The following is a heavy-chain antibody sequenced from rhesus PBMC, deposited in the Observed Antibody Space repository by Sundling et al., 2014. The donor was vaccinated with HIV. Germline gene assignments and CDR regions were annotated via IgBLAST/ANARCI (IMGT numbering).Heavy chain of an antibody. V-gene: IGHV3-38*01. D-gene: IGHD1-26*01. CDR2: IRNKANSYPT. CDR3: ARSTEYNWNYRDYGLDS. Sequence: EVQLVESGGGLAQPGGSLRLSCAASGFTFSDHYMDWVRQAPGKGLEWVGRIRNKANSYPTEYAASVKGRFTISRDDSKNTLYLQMSSLKTEDTAVYYCARSTEYNWNYRDYGLDSWGQGVVVTVSS. J-gene: IGHJ6*01. CDR1: GFTFSDHY.